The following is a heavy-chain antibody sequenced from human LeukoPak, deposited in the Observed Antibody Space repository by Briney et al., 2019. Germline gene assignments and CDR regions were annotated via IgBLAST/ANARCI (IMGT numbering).Heavy chain of an antibody. J-gene: IGHJ3*01. V-gene: IGHV3-23*01. CDR3: AKGTVTLAGDDAFDV. CDR1: GFTFSNYA. CDR2: MSGSGART. Sequence: GGSLRLSCTASGFTFSNYAMNWVRQAPGKGLEWVSGMSGSGARTYFAVSVKGRFTISRDNSRNTQYLQMNILRAEDTAVYYCAKGTVTLAGDDAFDVWGQGTMVTVSS. D-gene: IGHD6-19*01.